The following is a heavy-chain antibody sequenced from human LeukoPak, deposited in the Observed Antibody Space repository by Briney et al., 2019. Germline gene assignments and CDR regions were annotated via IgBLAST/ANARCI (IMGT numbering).Heavy chain of an antibody. CDR3: ARVRAGYSGSHFDY. J-gene: IGHJ4*02. V-gene: IGHV3-20*04. CDR2: INWNGGST. Sequence: GGSLRLSCAASGFTFSSYSMNWVRQAPGKGLEWVSGINWNGGSTGYADSVKGRFTISRDNAKNSLYLQMNSLRAEDTALYYCARVRAGYSGSHFDYWGQGTLVTVSS. CDR1: GFTFSSYS. D-gene: IGHD1-26*01.